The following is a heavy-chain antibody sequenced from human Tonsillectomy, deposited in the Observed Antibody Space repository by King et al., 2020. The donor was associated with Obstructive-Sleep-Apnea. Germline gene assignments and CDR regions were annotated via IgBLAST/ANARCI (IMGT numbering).Heavy chain of an antibody. CDR3: ARSVLYGDYALDY. J-gene: IGHJ4*02. V-gene: IGHV3-7*03. D-gene: IGHD4-17*01. Sequence: VQLVESGGGLVQPGGSLRLSCAASGFTFSSYWMNWVRQAPGKGLEWVANIKQDGNEKYYVEFVQGRFSISRDNAKNSLYLEMNSLRAEDTAVYYCARSVLYGDYALDYWGQGTLVTVSS. CDR1: GFTFSSYW. CDR2: IKQDGNEK.